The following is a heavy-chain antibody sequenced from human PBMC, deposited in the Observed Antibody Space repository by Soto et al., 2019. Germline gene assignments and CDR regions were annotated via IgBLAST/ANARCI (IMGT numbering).Heavy chain of an antibody. Sequence: PSETLSLTCTASGDSIRGDYWSWIRQPPGKRLEWIAYISYSGTTNYNPSLKSRVTISLDTSNNQLSLKLTSVTAADTAVYYCASLGYCSSTSCPNYYYYYGMDVWGQGTTVTVSS. D-gene: IGHD2-2*01. CDR2: ISYSGTT. CDR1: GDSIRGDY. CDR3: ASLGYCSSTSCPNYYYYYGMDV. V-gene: IGHV4-59*01. J-gene: IGHJ6*02.